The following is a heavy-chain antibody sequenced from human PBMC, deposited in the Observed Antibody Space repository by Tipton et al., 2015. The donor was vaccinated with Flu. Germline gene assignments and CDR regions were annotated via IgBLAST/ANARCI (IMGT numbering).Heavy chain of an antibody. J-gene: IGHJ4*02. CDR1: GGSFSGYY. D-gene: IGHD4-11*01. Sequence: LRLSCAVYGGSFSGYYWSWIRQPPGKGLEWIGEINHSGSTNYNPSLKSRVTISVDTSKNQFSLKLSSVTSADTAVYYCARGGRTTVTPDYWGQGTLVTVSS. CDR3: ARGGRTTVTPDY. CDR2: INHSGST. V-gene: IGHV4-34*01.